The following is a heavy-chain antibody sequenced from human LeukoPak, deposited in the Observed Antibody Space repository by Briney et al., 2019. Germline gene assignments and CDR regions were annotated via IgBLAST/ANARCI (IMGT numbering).Heavy chain of an antibody. J-gene: IGHJ4*02. Sequence: SETLSLTCTVSGGSISSYYWSWIRQPPGKGLEWIGYIYYSGSTNYNPSLKSRVTISVDTSKNQFSLKLSSVTAADTAVYYCARRGVLPRYHYDFWSGYWDENYYFDYWGQGTLVTVSS. V-gene: IGHV4-59*01. CDR2: IYYSGST. D-gene: IGHD3-3*01. CDR3: ARRGVLPRYHYDFWSGYWDENYYFDY. CDR1: GGSISSYY.